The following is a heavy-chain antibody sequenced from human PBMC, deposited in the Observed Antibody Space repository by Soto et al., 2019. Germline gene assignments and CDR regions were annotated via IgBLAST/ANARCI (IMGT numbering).Heavy chain of an antibody. CDR1: GGSLSGNY. D-gene: IGHD2-21*02. CDR2: THHSGST. V-gene: IGHV4-34*01. J-gene: IGHJ4*02. CDR3: ARTTAAIHLNY. Sequence: SETLSLTCAVYGGSLSGNYWGWIRQPPGKGLEWIGETHHSGSTAYNPSLKSRVTISVDTSRNQFSLKLNSVTAADTAMYYCARTTAAIHLNYWSQGTLVTVSS.